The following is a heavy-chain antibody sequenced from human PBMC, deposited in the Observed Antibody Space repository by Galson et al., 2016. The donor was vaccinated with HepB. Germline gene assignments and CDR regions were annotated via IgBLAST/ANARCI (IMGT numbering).Heavy chain of an antibody. CDR2: ISGSRGNT. V-gene: IGHV3-23*01. CDR1: GFTFTSAW. CDR3: AKVGWREYDGY. Sequence: SLRLSCAASGFTFTSAWMSWVRQAPGKGLEWVSSISGSRGNTYYADFVKGRFTISRDNSKNTVYLQMSSLRVDDTAVYYCAKVGWREYDGYWGQGTLVTVSS. D-gene: IGHD3-10*01. J-gene: IGHJ4*02.